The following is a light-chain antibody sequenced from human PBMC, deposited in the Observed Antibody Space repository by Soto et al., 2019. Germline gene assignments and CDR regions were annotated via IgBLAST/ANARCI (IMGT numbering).Light chain of an antibody. Sequence: DIVMTQSALSLPVTPGEPASISCRSSQSLLHSNGYNYLDWYLQKPGQSPQLLIYLGSNRASGVPDRFSGSGSGTDFTLKISRVEAEDFGFYYCMQALQTPYTFGQGTKLEIK. V-gene: IGKV2-28*01. J-gene: IGKJ2*01. CDR1: QSLLHSNGYNY. CDR2: LGS. CDR3: MQALQTPYT.